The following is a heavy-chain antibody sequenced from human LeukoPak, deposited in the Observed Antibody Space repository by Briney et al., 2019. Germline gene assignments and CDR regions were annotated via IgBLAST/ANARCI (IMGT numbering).Heavy chain of an antibody. V-gene: IGHV3-74*01. D-gene: IGHD3-9*01. CDR3: ARTYYDILTGYNPYFDY. CDR2: INSDGSST. CDR1: GFTFSSYW. Sequence: GGSLRLSCAASGFTFSSYWMHWVRQAPGKGLVWVSRINSDGSSTSYADSVKGRFTISRDNAKNTLYLQMNSLRAEDTAVYYCARTYYDILTGYNPYFDYWGQGILVTVSS. J-gene: IGHJ4*02.